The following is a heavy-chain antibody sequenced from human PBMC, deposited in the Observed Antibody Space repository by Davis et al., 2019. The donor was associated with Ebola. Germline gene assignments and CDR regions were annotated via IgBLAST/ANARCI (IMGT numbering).Heavy chain of an antibody. CDR1: GFNFRSYG. CDR2: IWYDGSRK. Sequence: GESLKISCAASGFNFRSYGMHWVRQAPDKGLEWVAVIWYDGSRKYYADSVKGRFTISRDNSKNTLYLQMNSLRAEDTAVYYCASPPPGVDDYGDLMLDSWGQGTLVTVSS. CDR3: ASPPPGVDDYGDLMLDS. D-gene: IGHD4-17*01. J-gene: IGHJ4*02. V-gene: IGHV3-33*01.